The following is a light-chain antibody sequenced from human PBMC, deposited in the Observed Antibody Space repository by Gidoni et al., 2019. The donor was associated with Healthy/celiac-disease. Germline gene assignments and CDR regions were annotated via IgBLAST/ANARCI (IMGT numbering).Light chain of an antibody. V-gene: IGKV1-39*01. J-gene: IGKJ3*01. CDR1: QSLSSY. Sequence: DIQMTQSPSSLSASVGDRVTITCRASQSLSSYLNWYQQKPGKDPKLLIYAASSLQSGVPSRFSGSGSGTDFTLTISSLQPEEFATYYCQQSYSTPRGFGPGTKVDIK. CDR2: AAS. CDR3: QQSYSTPRG.